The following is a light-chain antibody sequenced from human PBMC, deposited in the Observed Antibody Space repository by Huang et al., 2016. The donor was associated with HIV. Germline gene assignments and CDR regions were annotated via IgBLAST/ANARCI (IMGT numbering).Light chain of an antibody. J-gene: IGKJ5*01. CDR2: SVA. Sequence: DIVMIQSPLSLSVTPGEAASISCRSSQSLLHGNGYNYLEWYLQKPGQSPQLLIYSVAERAPGVPARFSASGSGTDFSLTISSVEAEDIGIYYCMQSLQTPGTFGQGTRLDIK. CDR3: MQSLQTPGT. V-gene: IGKV2-28*01. CDR1: QSLLHGNGYNY.